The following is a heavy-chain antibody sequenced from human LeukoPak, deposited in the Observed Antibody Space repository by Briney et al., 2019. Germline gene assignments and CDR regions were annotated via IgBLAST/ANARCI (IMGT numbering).Heavy chain of an antibody. J-gene: IGHJ4*02. CDR1: GFSFCDYG. V-gene: IGHV3-23*01. Sequence: GGSLRLSCAASGFSFCDYGMIWVRQAPGKGPEWVSEITGGGKTHYADSVKGRFTLSRDSSKNMLYLQMNSLRAEDTAIYYCAKRGYYDSGALRAPFEYWGQGTLVTVSS. CDR3: AKRGYYDSGALRAPFEY. D-gene: IGHD3-22*01. CDR2: ITGGGKT.